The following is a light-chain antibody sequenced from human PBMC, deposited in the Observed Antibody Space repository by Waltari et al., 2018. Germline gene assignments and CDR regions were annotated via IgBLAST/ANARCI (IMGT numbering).Light chain of an antibody. CDR2: WAS. CDR1: QTVMYFSNNKYY. J-gene: IGKJ5*01. Sequence: DIVMTQSPDSLAVSLGERATINCKSTQTVMYFSNNKYYLAWYQQKPGQPPKRLIYWASTRESGVPDRFSGSGSATNFTLTINSLQAEDVAVYWCQQYITSPVTFGQGTRLEIK. CDR3: QQYITSPVT. V-gene: IGKV4-1*01.